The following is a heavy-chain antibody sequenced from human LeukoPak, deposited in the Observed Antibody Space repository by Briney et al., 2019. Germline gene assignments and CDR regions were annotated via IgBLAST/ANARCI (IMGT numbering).Heavy chain of an antibody. CDR3: ARVQAVFQNFDY. Sequence: GGSLRLSCAASGFTVSSSYISWVRQAPGKGLEWVSVMYSGGNTYYADSVKGRFTISRDKFKNTLYLQMNSLRAEDTAVYHCARVQAVFQNFDYWGQGTLVTVSS. J-gene: IGHJ4*02. CDR1: GFTVSSSY. V-gene: IGHV3-66*01. CDR2: MYSGGNT.